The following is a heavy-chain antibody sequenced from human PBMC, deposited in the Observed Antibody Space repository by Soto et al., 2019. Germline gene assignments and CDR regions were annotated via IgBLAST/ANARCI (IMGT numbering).Heavy chain of an antibody. CDR3: ASPPPLTSVVGDRDAFDI. J-gene: IGHJ3*02. Sequence: SVKVSCKASGCTFSSYAISWVRQAPGQGLEWMGGIIPIFGTANYAQKFQGRVTITADESTSTAYMELSSLRSEDTAVYYCASPPPLTSVVGDRDAFDILGQGTLVSVSS. D-gene: IGHD1-26*01. V-gene: IGHV1-69*13. CDR2: IIPIFGTA. CDR1: GCTFSSYA.